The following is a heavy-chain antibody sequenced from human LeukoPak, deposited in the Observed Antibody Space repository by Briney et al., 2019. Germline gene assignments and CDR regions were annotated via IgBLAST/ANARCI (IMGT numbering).Heavy chain of an antibody. D-gene: IGHD2-21*02. Sequence: AASVKVSCKASGGTFSSYAISWVRQAPGQGLEWMGRIIPIFGIANYAQKFQGRVTITADKSTSTAYMGLSSLRSEDTAVYYCARAAYCGGDCHTNFDYWGQGTLVTVSS. CDR2: IIPIFGIA. V-gene: IGHV1-69*04. J-gene: IGHJ4*02. CDR1: GGTFSSYA. CDR3: ARAAYCGGDCHTNFDY.